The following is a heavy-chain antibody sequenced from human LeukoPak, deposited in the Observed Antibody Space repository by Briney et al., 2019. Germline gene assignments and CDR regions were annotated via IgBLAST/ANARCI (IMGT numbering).Heavy chain of an antibody. CDR3: ARQGTSHFDY. J-gene: IGHJ4*02. Sequence: PGGSLRLSCAASGFTFSSYAMHWVRQAPGKGLEWVAVISYDGSNKYYADSVRGRFTISRDNSKNTLYLQMNSLRAEDTAVYYCARQGTSHFDYWGQGTLVTVSS. CDR1: GFTFSSYA. V-gene: IGHV3-30-3*01. CDR2: ISYDGSNK.